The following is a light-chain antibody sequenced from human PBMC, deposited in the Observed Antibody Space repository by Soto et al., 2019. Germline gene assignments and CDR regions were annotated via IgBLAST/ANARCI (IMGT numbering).Light chain of an antibody. CDR2: DAS. Sequence: EIVMTQSPATLSVSPGERVTLSCRASQSVGSNLAWYQQKPGQAPRVLIYDASTRATVIPPRFSGSGSGTEFTLTISSLQSEDFAIYYCQQYDDWPLTFGGGTKVEIK. V-gene: IGKV3D-15*01. CDR3: QQYDDWPLT. CDR1: QSVGSN. J-gene: IGKJ4*01.